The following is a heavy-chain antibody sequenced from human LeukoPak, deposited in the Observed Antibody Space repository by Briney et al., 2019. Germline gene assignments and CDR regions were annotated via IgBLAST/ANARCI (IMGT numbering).Heavy chain of an antibody. D-gene: IGHD6-13*01. V-gene: IGHV4-4*07. J-gene: IGHJ5*02. CDR2: IYTSGST. CDR3: ARGRYSSSLNWFDP. Sequence: SETLSLTCTVSGGSISSYYWSWIRQPAGKGLEWIGRIYTSGSTNYNPSLKSRVTMSVDTAKNQFSLKLSSVTAADTAVYYCARGRYSSSLNWFDPWGQGTLVTVSS. CDR1: GGSISSYY.